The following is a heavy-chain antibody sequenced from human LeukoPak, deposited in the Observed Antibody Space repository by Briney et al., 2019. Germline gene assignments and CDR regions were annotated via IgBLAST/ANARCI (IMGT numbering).Heavy chain of an antibody. CDR1: GFTFSSYE. CDR2: ISSSGSTI. V-gene: IGHV3-48*03. CDR3: ARVDRVSGYDYNHY. J-gene: IGHJ4*02. Sequence: GGSLRLSCAASGFTFSSYEMNWVRQAPGKGLEWVSYISSSGSTIYYADSVKGRFTISRDNAKNSLYLQMNSLRAEDTAVYYCARVDRVSGYDYNHYWGQGTLVTVSS. D-gene: IGHD5-12*01.